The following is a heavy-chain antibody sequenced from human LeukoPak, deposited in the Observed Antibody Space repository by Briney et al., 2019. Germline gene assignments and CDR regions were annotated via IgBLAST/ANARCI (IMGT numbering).Heavy chain of an antibody. CDR3: ARDRMGSYGYYYYYMDV. Sequence: PSETLSLTCTVSGGSISSGSYYWSWIRQPAGKGLEWIGRIYTSGSTNYNPSLKSRVTISVDTSKNQFSLKLSSVTAADTAVYYCARDRMGSYGYYYYYMDVWGKGTTVTVSS. CDR2: IYTSGST. J-gene: IGHJ6*03. D-gene: IGHD5-18*01. CDR1: GGSISSGSYY. V-gene: IGHV4-61*02.